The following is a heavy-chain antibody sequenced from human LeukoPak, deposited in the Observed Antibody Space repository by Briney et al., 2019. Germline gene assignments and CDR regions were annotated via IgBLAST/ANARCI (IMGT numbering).Heavy chain of an antibody. D-gene: IGHD1-14*01. V-gene: IGHV4-34*01. CDR2: INHSGST. CDR1: GGSFGGYY. CDR3: ARGLGRRRGAFDI. Sequence: SETLSLTCAVYGGSFGGYYWSWIRQPPGKGLEWIGEINHSGSTNYNPSLKSRVTISVDTSKNQFSLKLSSVTAADTAVYYCARGLGRRRGAFDIWGQGTMVTVSS. J-gene: IGHJ3*02.